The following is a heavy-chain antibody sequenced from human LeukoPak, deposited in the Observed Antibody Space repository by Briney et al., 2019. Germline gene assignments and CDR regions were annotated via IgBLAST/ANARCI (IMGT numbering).Heavy chain of an antibody. J-gene: IGHJ5*02. CDR3: ARDLGWRPQGRQDIVVVPAAIRLGWFDP. V-gene: IGHV4-61*02. CDR2: IYTSGST. Sequence: PSETLSLTCTVSGGSISSSSYYWSWIRQPAGKGLEWIGRIYTSGSTNYNPSLKSRVTMSVGTSKNQFSLKLSSVTAADTAVYYCARDLGWRPQGRQDIVVVPAAIRLGWFDPWGQGTLVTVSS. D-gene: IGHD2-2*02. CDR1: GGSISSSSYY.